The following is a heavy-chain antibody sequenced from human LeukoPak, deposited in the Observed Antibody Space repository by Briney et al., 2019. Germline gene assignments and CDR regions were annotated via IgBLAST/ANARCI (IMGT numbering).Heavy chain of an antibody. CDR3: ARDRQQLVRGDYFDY. V-gene: IGHV4-38-2*02. D-gene: IGHD1-1*01. CDR2: MYHRGTS. J-gene: IGHJ4*02. Sequence: SETLSLTCTVSGYSITSGFYWGWIRQSPGKGLEWIGSMYHRGTSYYNPSLKSRVTISVDTSKSQFSLKLSSVTAADTAVYYCARDRQQLVRGDYFDYWGQGTLVTVPS. CDR1: GYSITSGFY.